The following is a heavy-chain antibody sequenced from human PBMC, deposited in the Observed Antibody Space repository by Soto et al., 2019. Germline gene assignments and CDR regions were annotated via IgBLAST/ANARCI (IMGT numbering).Heavy chain of an antibody. Sequence: GGSLRLSCAASGFTFSNSRMHWVRQASGKGLEWVSRINADGTSTSDADSVKGRFTISRDNAKNTLYLHVNSLRADDTAVYYCVKVLARGVGVPRFYFDSWGQGALVTVSS. CDR3: VKVLARGVGVPRFYFDS. D-gene: IGHD2-2*01. J-gene: IGHJ4*02. CDR2: INADGTST. CDR1: GFTFSNSR. V-gene: IGHV3-74*01.